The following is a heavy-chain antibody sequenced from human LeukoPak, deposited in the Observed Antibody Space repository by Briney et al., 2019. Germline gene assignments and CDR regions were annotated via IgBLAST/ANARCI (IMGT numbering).Heavy chain of an antibody. CDR3: ARAKGSGSYPR. J-gene: IGHJ4*02. CDR1: GGSFSGYY. Sequence: SETLSLTCAVYGGSFSGYYWSWIRQPPGKGLEWIGEINHSGSTNYNPSLKSRVTISVDTSKNQFSLKLSSVTAADTAVYCCARAKGSGSYPRWGQGTLVTVSS. D-gene: IGHD3-10*01. CDR2: INHSGST. V-gene: IGHV4-34*01.